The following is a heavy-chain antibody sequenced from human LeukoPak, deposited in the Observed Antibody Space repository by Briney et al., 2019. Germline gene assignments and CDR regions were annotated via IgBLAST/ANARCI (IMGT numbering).Heavy chain of an antibody. CDR2: IYYSGST. D-gene: IGHD5-12*01. J-gene: IGHJ3*02. CDR1: GGSISSSSYY. Sequence: PSETLSLTCTVSGGSISSSSYYWGWIRQPPGKGLEWIGSIYYSGSTYYNPSLKSRVTISVDTSKNQFSLKLSSVTAADTAVYYCARLRGYSGYDQGESASDAFDIWGQGTMVTVSS. CDR3: ARLRGYSGYDQGESASDAFDI. V-gene: IGHV4-39*01.